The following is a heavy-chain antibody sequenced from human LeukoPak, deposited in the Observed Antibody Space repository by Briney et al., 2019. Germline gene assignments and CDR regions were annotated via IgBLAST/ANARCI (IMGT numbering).Heavy chain of an antibody. CDR2: IYYSGST. Sequence: KPSETLSLTCTVSGGSISSSSYWWGWIRQPPGKGLEWIANIYYSGSTHYNLSLKSRVTISIEKSKNQFSLKLSSVTAADTAVYYCARNYYESSGYYPWNFDYWGQGTLVTVSS. V-gene: IGHV4-39*01. D-gene: IGHD3-22*01. CDR1: GGSISSSSYW. CDR3: ARNYYESSGYYPWNFDY. J-gene: IGHJ4*02.